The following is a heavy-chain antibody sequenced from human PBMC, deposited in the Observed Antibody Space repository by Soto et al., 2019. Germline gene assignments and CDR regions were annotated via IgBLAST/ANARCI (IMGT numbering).Heavy chain of an antibody. CDR3: ATGEWELPHF. J-gene: IGHJ4*02. Sequence: QVQLVQSGAEMKKPGSSVKVFCKASGGIFSNDPISWVRQAPGQGLEWMGGIIPAIGKPDYAQKYQDRVTIAADESTSTAYMELTNLVSQDTAVYYCATGEWELPHFWGQGTLVTVSS. D-gene: IGHD1-7*01. CDR1: GGIFSNDP. V-gene: IGHV1-69*01. CDR2: IIPAIGKP.